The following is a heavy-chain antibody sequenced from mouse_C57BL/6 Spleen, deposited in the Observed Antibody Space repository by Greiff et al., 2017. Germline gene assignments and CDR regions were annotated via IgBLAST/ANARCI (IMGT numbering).Heavy chain of an antibody. CDR2: IYPSDSET. V-gene: IGHV1-61*01. CDR3: ASPWGYDYDGPYAMDY. J-gene: IGHJ4*01. Sequence: QVQLQQSGAELVRPGSSVKLSCKASGYTFTSYWMDWVKQRPGQGLEWIGNIYPSDSETHYNQKFKDKATLTVDKSSSTAYMQLSSLTSEDSAVYYCASPWGYDYDGPYAMDYWGQGTSVTVSS. CDR1: GYTFTSYW. D-gene: IGHD2-4*01.